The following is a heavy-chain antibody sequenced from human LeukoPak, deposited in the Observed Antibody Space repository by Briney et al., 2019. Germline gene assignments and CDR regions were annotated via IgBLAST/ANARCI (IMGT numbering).Heavy chain of an antibody. D-gene: IGHD3-10*01. V-gene: IGHV4-39*01. Sequence: SETLSLTCTVSGGSVSSGSYYWGWIRQPPGKGLEWIGSIYYSGSTYYNPSLKSRVTISVDTSKNQFSLKLNSVTAADTAVYYCASPMVRGVITDWGQGTLVTVSS. J-gene: IGHJ4*02. CDR1: GGSVSSGSYY. CDR3: ASPMVRGVITD. CDR2: IYYSGST.